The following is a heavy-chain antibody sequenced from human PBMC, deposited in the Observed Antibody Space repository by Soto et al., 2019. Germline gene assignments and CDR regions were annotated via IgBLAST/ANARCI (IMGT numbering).Heavy chain of an antibody. J-gene: IGHJ4*02. V-gene: IGHV3-7*03. CDR1: GFTFTTYW. CDR3: VRAGHDSGNYLGYS. D-gene: IGHD3-10*01. Sequence: PGGSLRLSCVASGFTFTTYWMSWVRQAPGKGLEWVANIRQDGRAQYYEDSVQGRFTISRDNAKNSVYLQMDRLSVEDTALYYYVRAGHDSGNYLGYSWGQGILVTVSS. CDR2: IRQDGRAQ.